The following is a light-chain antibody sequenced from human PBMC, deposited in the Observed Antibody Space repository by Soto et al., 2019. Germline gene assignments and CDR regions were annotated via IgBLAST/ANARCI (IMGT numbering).Light chain of an antibody. V-gene: IGLV1-40*01. J-gene: IGLJ1*01. Sequence: QSVLTQPPSVSGAPGQKVTISCTGGSSNIGAGYDVNWYQQLPGTAPKLLISGISDRPSGVPDRFSGSKSGTSASLAITGLQAEDETDYYCQSFDSVLSGYVFGTGTKLTVL. CDR2: GIS. CDR3: QSFDSVLSGYV. CDR1: SSNIGAGYD.